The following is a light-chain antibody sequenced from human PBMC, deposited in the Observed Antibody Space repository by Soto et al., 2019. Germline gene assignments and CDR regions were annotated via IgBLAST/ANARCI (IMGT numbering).Light chain of an antibody. CDR2: IND. V-gene: IGLV1-44*01. J-gene: IGLJ3*02. CDR1: TSNIGSNT. Sequence: QSVLTQPPSTSGTPGQRVLISCSGSTSNIGSNTVNWYQQFPGTAPKVLIFINDQRPSGVPDRFAGSKSGTSASLAISGLQSEDEAHYYCSAWDDSLNGVVFGGGTQLTVL. CDR3: SAWDDSLNGVV.